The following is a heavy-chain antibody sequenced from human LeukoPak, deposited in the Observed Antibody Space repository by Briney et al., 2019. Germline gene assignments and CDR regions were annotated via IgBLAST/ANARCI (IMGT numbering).Heavy chain of an antibody. Sequence: GGSLRLSCAASGFTLSSFWMSWVRQAPGKGLEWVGNIKDDGSEKYYADSMKGRFTISRDDAKNSLYLQMNSLRVEDTAVYYCARADCSGSTCYLRRSWFDPWGQGTLVTVSS. V-gene: IGHV3-7*01. CDR3: ARADCSGSTCYLRRSWFDP. J-gene: IGHJ5*02. CDR1: GFTLSSFW. CDR2: IKDDGSEK. D-gene: IGHD2-2*01.